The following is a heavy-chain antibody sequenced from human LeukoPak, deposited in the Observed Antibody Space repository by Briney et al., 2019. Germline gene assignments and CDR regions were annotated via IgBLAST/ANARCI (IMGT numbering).Heavy chain of an antibody. CDR1: GSSVSNHW. CDR2: ISSRGYT. J-gene: IGHJ4*02. V-gene: IGHV4-4*07. CDR3: AGNLECLLLEFDY. Sequence: NASETLSLTCTVSGSSVSNHWWIWIRQPAGKGLEWIGRISSRGYTNYNPSLKSRVAMSVDTSKNQFSLKLSSVTAADTAVYYCAGNLECLLLEFDYGGQGPLVTVS. D-gene: IGHD3-3*01.